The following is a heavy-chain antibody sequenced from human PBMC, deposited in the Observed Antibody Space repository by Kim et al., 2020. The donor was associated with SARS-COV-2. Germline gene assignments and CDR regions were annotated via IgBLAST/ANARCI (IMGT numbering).Heavy chain of an antibody. D-gene: IGHD2-15*01. CDR3: AKDRVASATRGVFDF. CDR2: I. V-gene: IGHV3-21*01. J-gene: IGHJ4*02. Sequence: IYYTDSMKGRFPISRDNAKNLVYLQINSRGADDTAVYFCAKDRVASATRGVFDFWGQGTLVTVSS.